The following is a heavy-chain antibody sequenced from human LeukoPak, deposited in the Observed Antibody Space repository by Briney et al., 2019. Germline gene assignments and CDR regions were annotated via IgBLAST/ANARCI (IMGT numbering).Heavy chain of an antibody. CDR3: ARECSSTSCYAYYFDY. J-gene: IGHJ4*02. V-gene: IGHV4-59*01. CDR1: GGFISSYY. Sequence: PWETLSLTCTASGGFISSYYWSWIRQPPGKGLEWIGYIYYSGSTNYNPSLKSRVTISVDTSKNQFSLKLSSVTAADTAVYYCARECSSTSCYAYYFDYWGQGTLVTVSS. CDR2: IYYSGST. D-gene: IGHD2-2*01.